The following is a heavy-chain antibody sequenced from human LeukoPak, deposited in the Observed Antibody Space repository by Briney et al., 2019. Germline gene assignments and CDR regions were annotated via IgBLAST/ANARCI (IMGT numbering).Heavy chain of an antibody. J-gene: IGHJ4*02. Sequence: GGSLRLSCAASGFTFDDYAMHWVRQAPGKGLEWVSGISWNSGSIGYADSVKGRFTISRDNAKNSLYLQMNSLRAGDTALYYCAKARHSSGWYYFDYWGQGTLVTVSS. CDR1: GFTFDDYA. CDR2: ISWNSGSI. D-gene: IGHD6-19*01. CDR3: AKARHSSGWYYFDY. V-gene: IGHV3-9*01.